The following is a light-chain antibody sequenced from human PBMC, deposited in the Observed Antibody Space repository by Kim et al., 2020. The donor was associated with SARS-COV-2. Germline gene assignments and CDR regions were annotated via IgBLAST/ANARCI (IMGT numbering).Light chain of an antibody. CDR3: SSYTTSSTVV. CDR2: DVS. V-gene: IGLV2-14*04. J-gene: IGLJ2*01. Sequence: GQSITISCTGTSSDVGGYNYVSWYQQHPGKAPKLMIYDVSKLPSGVSNRFSGSKSGNTASLTISGLQAEDEADYYCSSYTTSSTVVFGGGTQLTVL. CDR1: SSDVGGYNY.